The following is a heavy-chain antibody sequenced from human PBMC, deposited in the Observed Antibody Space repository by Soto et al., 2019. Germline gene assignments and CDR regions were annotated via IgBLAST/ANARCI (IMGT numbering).Heavy chain of an antibody. CDR1: GYTFTGYY. Sequence: QVQLVQSGTEVKRPGDSVKVSCKASGYTFTGYYVHWVRQAPGQGLAWMGWINPNSGDTYLAQRFQGRVTMNRDTSIGTAYMELRGLTSDDTAEYYCAKGGAIVAAGTRVYLYNAMDVWGQGTTVTVSS. J-gene: IGHJ6*02. CDR2: INPNSGDT. D-gene: IGHD1-26*01. V-gene: IGHV1-2*02. CDR3: AKGGAIVAAGTRVYLYNAMDV.